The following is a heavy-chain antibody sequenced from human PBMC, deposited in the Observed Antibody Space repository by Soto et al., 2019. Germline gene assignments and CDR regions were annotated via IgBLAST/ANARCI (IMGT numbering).Heavy chain of an antibody. CDR2: IYYSGST. Sequence: TLSLTCTVSGVSISSACDYWSWIRQHPGKGLEWIGYIYYSGSTYYNPSLKSRVTISVDTSKNQFSLKLSSVTAADTAVYYCARDTFYYDILTGYPYYYYGMDVWGQGTTVT. J-gene: IGHJ6*02. CDR1: GVSISSACDY. V-gene: IGHV4-31*03. CDR3: ARDTFYYDILTGYPYYYYGMDV. D-gene: IGHD3-9*01.